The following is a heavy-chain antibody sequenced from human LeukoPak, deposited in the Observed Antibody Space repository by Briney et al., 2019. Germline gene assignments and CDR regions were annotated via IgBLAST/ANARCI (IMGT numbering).Heavy chain of an antibody. V-gene: IGHV3-74*01. J-gene: IGHJ4*02. CDR2: INSDGSST. CDR3: ASGSPLLWSGGLYYFDY. Sequence: GGSLRLSCAASGFTFSSYWMHWVRQAPGKGLVSVSRINSDGSSTSYADSVKGRFTISRDNAKNTLYLQMNSLRAEDTAVYYCASGSPLLWSGGLYYFDYWGQGTLVTVSS. CDR1: GFTFSSYW. D-gene: IGHD3-10*01.